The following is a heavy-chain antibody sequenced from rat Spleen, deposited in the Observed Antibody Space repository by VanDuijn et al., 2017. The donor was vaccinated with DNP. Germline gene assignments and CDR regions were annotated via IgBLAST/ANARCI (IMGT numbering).Heavy chain of an antibody. CDR1: GFTFSNSD. V-gene: IGHV5-25*01. D-gene: IGHD1-2*01. CDR3: ARQEQLYYYAMDA. Sequence: EVQVVESGGGLVQPGRSMTVSCAVSGFTFSNSDMAWVRQAPTKGLEWVAYISYDGGSTYYGDSVKGRFTISRDNAKSTLYLQMDSLRSEDTATYYCARQEQLYYYAMDAWGQGTSVTVSS. J-gene: IGHJ4*01. CDR2: ISYDGGST.